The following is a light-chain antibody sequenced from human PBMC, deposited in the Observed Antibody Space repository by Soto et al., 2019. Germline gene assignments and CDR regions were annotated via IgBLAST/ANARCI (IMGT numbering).Light chain of an antibody. J-gene: IGLJ1*01. V-gene: IGLV3-10*01. Sequence: SYELTRPPSVSVSPGQTARITCSGDTLSTKYAYWYQQKSGQAPILVIYEDTKRPSGIPERFSGSSSGTVATLTISGAQAEDEADYHCSSTDYTGNHYVFGNGTKVTAL. CDR3: SSTDYTGNHYV. CDR2: EDT. CDR1: TLSTKY.